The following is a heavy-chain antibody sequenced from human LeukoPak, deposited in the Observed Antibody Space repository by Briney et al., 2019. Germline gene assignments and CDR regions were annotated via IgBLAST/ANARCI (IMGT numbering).Heavy chain of an antibody. CDR2: IIPIFGTA. CDR1: GGTFSSYA. J-gene: IGHJ5*02. V-gene: IGHV1-69*05. D-gene: IGHD6-6*01. CDR3: ARDSSSHQDNWFDP. Sequence: GASVKVSCKASGGTFSSYAISWVRHAPGQGLECMGGIIPIFGTANYAQKFQGRVTITTDESTSTAYMELSSLRSEDTAVYYCARDSSSHQDNWFDPWGQGTLVTVSS.